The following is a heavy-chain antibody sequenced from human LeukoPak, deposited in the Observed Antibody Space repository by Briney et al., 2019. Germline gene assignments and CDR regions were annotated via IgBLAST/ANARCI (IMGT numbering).Heavy chain of an antibody. J-gene: IGHJ3*02. D-gene: IGHD6-19*01. CDR1: GFTFDDYA. CDR2: ISWDSGSS. Sequence: PGGSLRLSCAASGFTFDDYAMHWVRLPPGKGLEWVSSISWDSGSSVYADSVKGRFTISRDNAKHSLYLQMNGLTPDDTALYYCIKDLRLALKFDTFDMWGQGTMVTVSS. CDR3: IKDLRLALKFDTFDM. V-gene: IGHV3-9*01.